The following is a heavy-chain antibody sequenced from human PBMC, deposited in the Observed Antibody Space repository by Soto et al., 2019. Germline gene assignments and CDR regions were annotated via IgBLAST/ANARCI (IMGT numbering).Heavy chain of an antibody. D-gene: IGHD2-2*01. Sequence: EVQLVESGGGLVKPGGSLRLSCAASGFTFSTYNMNWVRQVPGKGLEWVSSISSSNTYKDYADSGKGRFTISRDNARNSLYLQMNSLRAEDTAVYYCATSLEVPWYYYGMDVWGQGTTVTVSS. V-gene: IGHV3-21*01. CDR1: GFTFSTYN. J-gene: IGHJ6*02. CDR3: ATSLEVPWYYYGMDV. CDR2: ISSSNTYK.